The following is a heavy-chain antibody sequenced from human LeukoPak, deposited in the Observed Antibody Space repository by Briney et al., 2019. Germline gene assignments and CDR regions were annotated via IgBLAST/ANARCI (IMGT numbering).Heavy chain of an antibody. J-gene: IGHJ5*02. D-gene: IGHD3-3*01. V-gene: IGHV4-61*02. CDR1: GGSISSDLYY. Sequence: SQTLSLTCTVSGGSISSDLYYWNWIRQPAGKGLEWIGRFYNSGRTNFNPSLKSRVTISADTSKNQFSLKLRSVTAADTAVYYCARGDLKSDSFDPWGQGTLVIVST. CDR2: FYNSGRT. CDR3: ARGDLKSDSFDP.